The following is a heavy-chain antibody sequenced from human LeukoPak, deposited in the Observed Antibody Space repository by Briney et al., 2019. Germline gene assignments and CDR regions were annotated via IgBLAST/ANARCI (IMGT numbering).Heavy chain of an antibody. Sequence: GGAPRLSCAGSGFSFSYQSKTLGRPAPGKGLEWVSSLGTSNSDRYYADSVKGRFTISRDNAKNSLYLQMNSLRAEDTAVYYCARDGVLRNFDWLFPYYMDVWGKGTTVTISS. CDR1: GFSFSYQS. V-gene: IGHV3-21*04. D-gene: IGHD3-9*01. CDR2: LGTSNSDR. J-gene: IGHJ6*03. CDR3: ARDGVLRNFDWLFPYYMDV.